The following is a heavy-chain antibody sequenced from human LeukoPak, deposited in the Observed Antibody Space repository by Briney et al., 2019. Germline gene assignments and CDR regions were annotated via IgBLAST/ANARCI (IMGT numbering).Heavy chain of an antibody. J-gene: IGHJ6*03. D-gene: IGHD4-11*01. CDR3: ARAGLQTKYYYYYMDV. Sequence: ASVKVSCKASGGTFSSYAISWVRQAPGQGLEWMGEIIPIFGTANYAQKFLGRVTITTDESTSTAYMELSSLRSEDTAVYYCARAGLQTKYYYYYMDVWGKGTTVTVSS. V-gene: IGHV1-69*05. CDR1: GGTFSSYA. CDR2: IIPIFGTA.